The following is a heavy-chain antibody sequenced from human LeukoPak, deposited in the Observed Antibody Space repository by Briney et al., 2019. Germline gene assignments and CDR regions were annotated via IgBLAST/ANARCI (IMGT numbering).Heavy chain of an antibody. V-gene: IGHV3-48*01. CDR1: AFTFSDYS. D-gene: IGHD1-26*01. J-gene: IGHJ4*02. CDR2: ISGRSSTI. CDR3: ARDRIKSGSYYFDY. Sequence: GGSLRLSCAASAFTFSDYSMNWVRQAPGKGLEWVSYISGRSSTIYYADSVKGRFTISRDNAQNSMYLQMNSLRAEDTAVYYCARDRIKSGSYYFDYWGQGTLVTVSS.